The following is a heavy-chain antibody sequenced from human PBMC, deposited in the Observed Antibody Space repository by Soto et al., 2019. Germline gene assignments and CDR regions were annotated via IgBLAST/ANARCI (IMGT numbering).Heavy chain of an antibody. Sequence: SETLSLTCRVSGASVSSDGYYWTWLRQYSGGGLEFIGYISHSGITYHNPSLQSRPTLSVDTSKNHFSLDLRFVTVADTAIYSCAAAWSSSLHFQSWGQGTLVTVSS. CDR3: AAAWSSSLHFQS. CDR1: GASVSSDGYY. J-gene: IGHJ4*02. CDR2: ISHSGIT. V-gene: IGHV4-31*03. D-gene: IGHD6-13*01.